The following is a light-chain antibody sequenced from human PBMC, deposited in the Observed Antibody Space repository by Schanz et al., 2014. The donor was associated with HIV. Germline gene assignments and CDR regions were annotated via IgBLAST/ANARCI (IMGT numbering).Light chain of an antibody. Sequence: EIVLTQSPATLSLSPGERAILSCRASQSVSSYLAWYQQKPGQAPRLLIYDASNRATGIPARFSGSGSGTDFTLTISSLEPEDFAVYYCQQRSSFGGGTKVEIK. J-gene: IGKJ4*01. CDR3: QQRSS. V-gene: IGKV3-11*01. CDR2: DAS. CDR1: QSVSSY.